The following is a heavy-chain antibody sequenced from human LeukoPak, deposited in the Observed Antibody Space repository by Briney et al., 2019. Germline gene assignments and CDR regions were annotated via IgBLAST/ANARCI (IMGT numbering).Heavy chain of an antibody. D-gene: IGHD3-16*01. CDR2: IKHDGSEK. Sequence: QPGGSLRLSCVASGFPFDRYWMSWGRQAPGKGLEWVANIKHDGSEKNFVDSVKGRFTISRDNAENSLFLQMNSLRADDTAVYFCARQPIYEAYFDFWGQGTLVTVSS. V-gene: IGHV3-7*01. CDR1: GFPFDRYW. J-gene: IGHJ4*02. CDR3: ARQPIYEAYFDF.